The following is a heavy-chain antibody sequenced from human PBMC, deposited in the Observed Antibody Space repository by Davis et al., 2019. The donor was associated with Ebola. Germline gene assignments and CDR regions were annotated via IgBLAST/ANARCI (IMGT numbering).Heavy chain of an antibody. CDR3: ARDGTGTTTY. J-gene: IGHJ4*02. D-gene: IGHD1-7*01. CDR1: GFILTNYA. CDR2: VHGGNGNT. V-gene: IGHV1-3*01. Sequence: AASVKVSCKASGFILTNYAIHWVRQAPGQRLEWMGWVHGGNGNTKYSQRFQGRVTITTDTSASTVYLDLTSLRSEDTAVYYCARDGTGTTTYWGQGTLVTVSS.